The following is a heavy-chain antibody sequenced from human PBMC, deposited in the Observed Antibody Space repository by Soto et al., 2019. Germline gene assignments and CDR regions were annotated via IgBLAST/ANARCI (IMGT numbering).Heavy chain of an antibody. D-gene: IGHD6-13*01. V-gene: IGHV1-18*01. J-gene: IGHJ4*02. CDR2: ISAYSGST. CDR1: GYTFITYG. Sequence: QVQLVQSGAEVKKPGGSVKVYCKASGYTFITYGISWVRQAPGQGLEWMGWISAYSGSTKFAQKLQGRVTMTTDTSTTTAYMELRSLTSDDTAVYYCARDFTNSSSWPYSFDYWGQGTLVTVSS. CDR3: ARDFTNSSSWPYSFDY.